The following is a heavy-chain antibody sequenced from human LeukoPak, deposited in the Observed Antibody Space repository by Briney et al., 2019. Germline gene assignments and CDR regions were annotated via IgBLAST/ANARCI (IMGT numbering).Heavy chain of an antibody. D-gene: IGHD3-10*01. J-gene: IGHJ1*01. V-gene: IGHV1-2*02. CDR1: GYTFTGFC. CDR2: LNPNSGGT. Sequence: APVKDSCKASGYTFTGFCIHWVRQAPGQGLEWMGWLNPNSGGTNYAQNFQGRVTMTRDTYNSTGYMELSRLRSDVTAVYYCARDLDNYSGSGSYYNGDHLFQHWGQGTLVTVSS. CDR3: ARDLDNYSGSGSYYNGDHLFQH.